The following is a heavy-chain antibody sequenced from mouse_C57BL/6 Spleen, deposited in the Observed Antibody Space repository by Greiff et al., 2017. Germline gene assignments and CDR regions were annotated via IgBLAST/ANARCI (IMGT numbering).Heavy chain of an antibody. CDR3: TRSPCGYVLFAY. CDR2: IDPETGGT. CDR1: GYTFTDYE. D-gene: IGHD2-2*01. J-gene: IGHJ3*01. V-gene: IGHV1-15*01. Sequence: QVQLQQSGAELVRPGASVTLSCKASGYTFTDYEMHWVKQTPVHGLEWIGAIDPETGGTASNQKFKGKAILTADKSSSTAYMELRSLTSEDSAVYYCTRSPCGYVLFAYWGQGTLVTVSA.